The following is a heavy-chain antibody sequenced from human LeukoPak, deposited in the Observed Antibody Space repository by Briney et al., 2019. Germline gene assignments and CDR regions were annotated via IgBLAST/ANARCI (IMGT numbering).Heavy chain of an antibody. J-gene: IGHJ4*02. D-gene: IGHD2-15*01. Sequence: GGSLRLSCVASGSTFSTYWMNWVRQAPGKGLERVGTISPDGSDKYYVDSVKGRFTISRDNAKTSLYLQINSLRADDTALYFCARGIVVVVGASDHFDYWGQGTLITVSS. CDR3: ARGIVVVVGASDHFDY. CDR2: ISPDGSDK. CDR1: GSTFSTYW. V-gene: IGHV3-7*01.